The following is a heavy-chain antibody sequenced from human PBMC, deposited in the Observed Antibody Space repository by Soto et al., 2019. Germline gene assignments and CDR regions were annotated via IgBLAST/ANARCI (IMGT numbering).Heavy chain of an antibody. CDR2: IYYSGST. D-gene: IGHD2-2*01. CDR3: ARHMGGYCISTSCHNWFDP. J-gene: IGHJ5*02. Sequence: TSETLSLTCTVSGGSISSSSYYWGWTRQPPGKGLEWIASIYYSGSTNYNPSLKSRVTIAVDTSKNQFSLKMSSVTAADTAVYYCARHMGGYCISTSCHNWFDPWGQGTLVTVSS. V-gene: IGHV4-39*01. CDR1: GGSISSSSYY.